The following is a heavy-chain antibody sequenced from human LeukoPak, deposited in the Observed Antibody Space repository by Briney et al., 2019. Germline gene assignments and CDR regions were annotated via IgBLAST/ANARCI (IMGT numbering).Heavy chain of an antibody. Sequence: SETLSLTCKVSGGSISNYYWSWIRQPAGKGLEWIGRFYTSGTTNYNPSLKSRVTISVDTSKNQFSLKLSSVTAADTAVYYCARHRIVVVPAAMEGWFDPWGQGTLVTVSS. D-gene: IGHD2-2*01. J-gene: IGHJ5*02. CDR2: FYTSGTT. CDR3: ARHRIVVVPAAMEGWFDP. V-gene: IGHV4-4*07. CDR1: GGSISNYY.